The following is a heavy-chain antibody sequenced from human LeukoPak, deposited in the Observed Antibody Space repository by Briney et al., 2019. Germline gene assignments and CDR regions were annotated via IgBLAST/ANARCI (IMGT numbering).Heavy chain of an antibody. Sequence: SETLSLTCTVSGNSISSGDYYWSWIRQPAGKGLEWIGYIYYTGSTSYNPSLRSRVTMSADTSKNQFSLKLSSVTAADTAVYYCASRKLGNDYWGQGTLVTVSS. J-gene: IGHJ4*02. CDR3: ASRKLGNDY. CDR2: IYYTGST. D-gene: IGHD7-27*01. V-gene: IGHV4-61*10. CDR1: GNSISSGDYY.